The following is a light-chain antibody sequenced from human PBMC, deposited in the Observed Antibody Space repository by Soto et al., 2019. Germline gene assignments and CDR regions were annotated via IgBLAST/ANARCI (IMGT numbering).Light chain of an antibody. CDR2: EVS. V-gene: IGLV2-14*01. Sequence: QSVLTQPASVSGFPGQSITISCTGTSNDVGGYHYVSWFQEHPGKAPKLIIYEVSNRPSGVSNRFSGSKSGNTASLTISGLQAEDEADYYCSSYTISSTLVFGGGTKVTVL. CDR1: SNDVGGYHY. CDR3: SSYTISSTLV. J-gene: IGLJ2*01.